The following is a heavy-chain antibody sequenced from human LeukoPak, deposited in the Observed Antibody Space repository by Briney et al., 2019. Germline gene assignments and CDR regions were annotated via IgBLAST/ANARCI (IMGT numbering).Heavy chain of an antibody. CDR1: GGSISSYH. V-gene: IGHV4-59*08. Sequence: SETLSLTCTVSGGSISSYHWSWVRQSPGKGLEWFGYIYYSGSTNYNPSLKSRVTISVDTSKNQFSLKLRSVTAADTAVYYCARHGPSGFWEFDLWGRGTLVTVSS. D-gene: IGHD3-22*01. J-gene: IGHJ2*01. CDR2: IYYSGST. CDR3: ARHGPSGFWEFDL.